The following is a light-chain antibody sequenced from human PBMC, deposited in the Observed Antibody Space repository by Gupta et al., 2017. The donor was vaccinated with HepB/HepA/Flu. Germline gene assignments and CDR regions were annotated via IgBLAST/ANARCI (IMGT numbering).Light chain of an antibody. Sequence: NFLLTQPHSVSESPGKTVTISCTRSSGSIASNYVQWYQQRPGSAPTTVIYEDKERPSGVPDRFSCSIDRSSNSASLTISGLKKEDDADYYCQSYDFIIPLVFGGGTKRTVL. CDR2: EDK. V-gene: IGLV6-57*03. CDR1: SGSIASNY. J-gene: IGLJ7*01. CDR3: QSYDFIIPLV.